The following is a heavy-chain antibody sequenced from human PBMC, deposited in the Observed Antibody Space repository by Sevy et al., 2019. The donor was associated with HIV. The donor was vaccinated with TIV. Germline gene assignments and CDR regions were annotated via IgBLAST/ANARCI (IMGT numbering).Heavy chain of an antibody. Sequence: GGSLRLSCVVSGFTFSRYGMHWVRQAPGKGPEWVAIISEDGSSKDYANSVKGRFSNYGDNSKETVYLEMNSLRHEDTAVYYCANAWGGFVGSSWLYYCFGMDVWGQGTTVTVSS. CDR3: ANAWGGFVGSSWLYYCFGMDV. CDR1: GFTFSRYG. D-gene: IGHD6-13*01. CDR2: ISEDGSSK. V-gene: IGHV3-30*18. J-gene: IGHJ6*02.